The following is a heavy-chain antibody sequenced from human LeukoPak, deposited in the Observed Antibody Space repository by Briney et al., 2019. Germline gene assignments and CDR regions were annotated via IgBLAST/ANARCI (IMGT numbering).Heavy chain of an antibody. CDR1: GFTFSSYW. CDR3: ARDQSDGYGRLY. CDR2: IKQDGSQK. D-gene: IGHD5-24*01. Sequence: PGGSLRLSCAASGFTFSSYWMSWVRQAPGKGLEWVAIIKQDGSQKYYVDSVKGRFTISRDNAKNSLYPQMNSLRAEDTAVYYCARDQSDGYGRLYWGQGTLVTVSS. J-gene: IGHJ4*02. V-gene: IGHV3-7*01.